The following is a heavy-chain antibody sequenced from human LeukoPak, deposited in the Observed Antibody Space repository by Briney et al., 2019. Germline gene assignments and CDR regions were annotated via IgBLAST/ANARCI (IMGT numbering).Heavy chain of an antibody. Sequence: QSGGSLRLSCAASGFSFSSYSMNWVRQAPGKGLEWVSVIYSGGSTYYADSVKGRFTISRDNSKNTLYLQMNSLRAEDTAVYYCARDSSVSGYDSFDYWGQGTLVTVSS. CDR1: GFSFSSYS. V-gene: IGHV3-53*01. CDR2: IYSGGST. CDR3: ARDSSVSGYDSFDY. J-gene: IGHJ4*02. D-gene: IGHD5-12*01.